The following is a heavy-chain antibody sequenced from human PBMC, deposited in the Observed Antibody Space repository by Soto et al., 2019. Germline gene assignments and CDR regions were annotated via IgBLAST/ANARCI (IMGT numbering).Heavy chain of an antibody. J-gene: IGHJ6*02. Sequence: GGSLRLSCAASGFTFSSYSMNWVRQAPGKGLEWVSYISSSSSTIYYADSVKGRFTISRDNAKNSLYLQMNSLRDEDTAVYYCARRGRMHQNGNNYYGMDVWGQGTTVTVSS. V-gene: IGHV3-48*02. CDR1: GFTFSSYS. CDR3: ARRGRMHQNGNNYYGMDV. CDR2: ISSSSSTI. D-gene: IGHD3-16*01.